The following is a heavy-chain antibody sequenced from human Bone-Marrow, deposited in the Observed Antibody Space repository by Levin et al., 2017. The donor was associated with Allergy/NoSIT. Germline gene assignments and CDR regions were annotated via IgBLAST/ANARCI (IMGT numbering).Heavy chain of an antibody. CDR1: GFTVSRCW. CDR3: ARATYWSGWVYDY. V-gene: IGHV3-7*01. Sequence: GESLKISCTASGFTVSRCWMSWVRQAPGKGLEWVASIKQDGSEKDYVDSVKGRFTISRDNARNSVFLQMNSLRVEDTAVYYCARATYWSGWVYDYWAQGTLVTVSS. CDR2: IKQDGSEK. D-gene: IGHD2-15*01. J-gene: IGHJ4*02.